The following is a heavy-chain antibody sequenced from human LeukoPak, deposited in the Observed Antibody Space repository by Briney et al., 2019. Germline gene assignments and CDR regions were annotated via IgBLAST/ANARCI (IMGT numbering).Heavy chain of an antibody. CDR2: ISSSGSTI. CDR3: AKDPIAVAGTGADY. V-gene: IGHV3-48*03. J-gene: IGHJ4*02. D-gene: IGHD6-19*01. CDR1: GFTFSSYE. Sequence: GGSLRLSCAASGFTFSSYEMNWVRQAPGKGLEWVSYISSSGSTIYYADSVKGRFTISRDNSKNTLYLQMNSLRAEDTAVYYCAKDPIAVAGTGADYWGQGTLVTVSS.